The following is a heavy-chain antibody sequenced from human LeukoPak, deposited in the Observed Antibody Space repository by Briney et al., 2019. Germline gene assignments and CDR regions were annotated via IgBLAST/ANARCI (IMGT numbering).Heavy chain of an antibody. CDR1: GGSFSGYH. CDR2: INPSGST. Sequence: PSETLSLTCAVYGGSFSGYHWTWIRQSPGKGLEWIGDINPSGSTYYNPSLKSRLTISVDTSKSQFSLKLRSVTAADTAVYYCARGRHDITMIVVVMTSVSYYLDVWGKGTTVTVPS. D-gene: IGHD3-22*01. CDR3: ARGRHDITMIVVVMTSVSYYLDV. V-gene: IGHV4-34*01. J-gene: IGHJ6*03.